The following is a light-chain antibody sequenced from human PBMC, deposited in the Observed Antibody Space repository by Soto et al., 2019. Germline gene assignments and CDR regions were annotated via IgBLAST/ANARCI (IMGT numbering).Light chain of an antibody. CDR3: CLYGGSLVV. CDR1: SSDVGGYNY. Sequence: QSVLTQPPSASGSPGQSVTISCTGTSSDVGGYNYVSWYQQHPGKAPKLMIYEVSKRPSGVPDRFSGSKSGNTASLTVSGLQAEDEADYYCCLYGGSLVVFGGGTKLTFL. V-gene: IGLV2-8*01. CDR2: EVS. J-gene: IGLJ2*01.